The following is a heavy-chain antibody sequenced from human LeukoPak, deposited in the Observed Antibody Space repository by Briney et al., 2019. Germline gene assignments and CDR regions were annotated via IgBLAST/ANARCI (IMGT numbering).Heavy chain of an antibody. D-gene: IGHD3-22*01. CDR3: ARDGFAGYYDSSGCSASTFS. CDR2: ISSSSSYI. V-gene: IGHV3-21*01. CDR1: GFTFSSYS. J-gene: IGHJ5*02. Sequence: GGSLRLSCAASGFTFSSYSMNWGRQAPGKGLEWVSSISSSSSYIYYADSVKGRFTISRDNAKNSLYLQMNSLRAEDTAVYYCARDGFAGYYDSSGCSASTFSWGQGTLVTVSS.